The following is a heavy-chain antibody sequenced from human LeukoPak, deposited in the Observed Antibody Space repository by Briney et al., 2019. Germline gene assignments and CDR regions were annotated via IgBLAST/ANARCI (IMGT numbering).Heavy chain of an antibody. J-gene: IGHJ4*02. Sequence: SETLSLTCTVSGASIRSYYWSWIRQAPGKGLEWIGYIYYGGSSNYNPSLKSRVTMSVDTSKNQFSLKLTSVSAADTAVYYCARDPDPFCRSGRCYASAVDYWGQGTLVTVSS. V-gene: IGHV4-59*01. CDR1: GASIRSYY. CDR3: ARDPDPFCRSGRCYASAVDY. CDR2: IYYGGSS. D-gene: IGHD2-15*01.